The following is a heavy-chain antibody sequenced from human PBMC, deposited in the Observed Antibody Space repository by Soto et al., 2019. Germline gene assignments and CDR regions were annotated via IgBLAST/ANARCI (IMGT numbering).Heavy chain of an antibody. V-gene: IGHV4-30-4*01. D-gene: IGHD6-6*01. CDR2: IYHSGST. CDR3: ARERPDVARLDP. Sequence: SETLSLTCTVSGGSISSCDYYWSWIRQPPGKGLEWIGYIYHSGSTYYNPSLKSRVTISVDTSKNQFSLKLSSVTAADTAVYYCARERPDVARLDPWGQGTLVT. J-gene: IGHJ5*02. CDR1: GGSISSCDYY.